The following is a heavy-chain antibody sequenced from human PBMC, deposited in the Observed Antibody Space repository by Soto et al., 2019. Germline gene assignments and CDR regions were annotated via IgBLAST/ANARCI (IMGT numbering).Heavy chain of an antibody. V-gene: IGHV3-7*01. CDR1: GFTFSSYW. J-gene: IGHJ6*02. Sequence: EVQLVESGGGLVQPGGSLRLSCVASGFTFSSYWMSWVRQAPGKGLEWVANIKQDGSEKYYVDSVKDRSTISRDNAKNSLYLQMNSLRAEDSAVYYCARVYPGSGWPYHYYGMDVWGQGTTVTVSS. CDR3: ARVYPGSGWPYHYYGMDV. CDR2: IKQDGSEK. D-gene: IGHD6-19*01.